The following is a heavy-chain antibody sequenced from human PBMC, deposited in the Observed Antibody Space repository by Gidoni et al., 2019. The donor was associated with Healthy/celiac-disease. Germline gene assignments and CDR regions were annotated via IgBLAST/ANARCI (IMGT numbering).Heavy chain of an antibody. J-gene: IGHJ6*02. V-gene: IGHV1-46*02. CDR1: GYTFNSYY. Sequence: QVQLVQPGAEVKKPGASVKVSCKASGYTFNSYYMHWVRQAPGPGLEWMGIINPSGGSTSYAQKFQGRVTMTRDTSTSTVYMELSSLRSEDTAVYYCASGSRDGYKNGVYGMDVWGQGTTVTVSS. D-gene: IGHD5-12*01. CDR2: INPSGGST. CDR3: ASGSRDGYKNGVYGMDV.